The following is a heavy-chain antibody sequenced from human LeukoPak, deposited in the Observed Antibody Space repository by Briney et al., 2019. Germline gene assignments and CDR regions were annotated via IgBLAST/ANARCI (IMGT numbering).Heavy chain of an antibody. CDR3: ARDGPAQMVEFDY. J-gene: IGHJ4*02. Sequence: GDSVTVSCKASGYTFSDTGWYLYWLRQAPGQGLECMGWIHPNNGATAYAQNFQGRVAMTRDTSISTAYMELRRLRPDDTAVYYCARDGPAQMVEFDYWGQGTLVTVSS. V-gene: IGHV1-2*02. CDR1: GYTFSDTGWY. D-gene: IGHD3-10*01. CDR2: IHPNNGAT.